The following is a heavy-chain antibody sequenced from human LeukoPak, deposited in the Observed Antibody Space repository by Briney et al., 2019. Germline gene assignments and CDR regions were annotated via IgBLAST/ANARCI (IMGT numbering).Heavy chain of an antibody. V-gene: IGHV1-69*13. D-gene: IGHD1-14*01. CDR1: GGTFSSYA. Sequence: GASVKVSCTASGGTFSSYAISWVRQAPGQGLEWMGGIFSIFGTTNYAHKFHRSATIAADETTSTAYMVLSGMRSEDAALYYWARGYLYGMDVWGQGTTVTVSS. J-gene: IGHJ6*02. CDR2: IFSIFGTT. CDR3: ARGYLYGMDV.